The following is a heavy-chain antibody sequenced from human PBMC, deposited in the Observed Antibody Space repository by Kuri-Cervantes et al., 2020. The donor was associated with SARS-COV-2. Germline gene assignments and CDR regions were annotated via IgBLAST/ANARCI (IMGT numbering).Heavy chain of an antibody. J-gene: IGHJ3*02. CDR2: ISSSSSYI. CDR3: ARDLLRQFDWLSSDAFDI. Sequence: GESLKISCAASGFTFSSYSMNWVRQAPGKGLEWVSSISSSSSYIYYADSVKGRFTISRDSAKNSLYLQMNSLRAEDTAVYYCARDLLRQFDWLSSDAFDIWGQGTMVTVSS. V-gene: IGHV3-21*01. D-gene: IGHD3-9*01. CDR1: GFTFSSYS.